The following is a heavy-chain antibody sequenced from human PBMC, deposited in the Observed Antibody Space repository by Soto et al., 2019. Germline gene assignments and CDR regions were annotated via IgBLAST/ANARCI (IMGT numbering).Heavy chain of an antibody. V-gene: IGHV5-10-1*01. CDR2: IDPSDSYT. D-gene: IGHD2-2*01. CDR1: GGSLAGYW. Sequence: GESLKICRKGSGGSLAGYWISWVRQMPGKGLEWMGRIDPSDSYTNYSPSFQGHVTISADKSISTAYLQWSSLKASDTAMYYCARQRVNIVVVPAATDYYYYGMDVWGQGTTVTVSS. J-gene: IGHJ6*02. CDR3: ARQRVNIVVVPAATDYYYYGMDV.